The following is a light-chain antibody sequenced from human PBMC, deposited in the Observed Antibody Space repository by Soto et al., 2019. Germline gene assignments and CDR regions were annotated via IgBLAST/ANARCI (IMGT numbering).Light chain of an antibody. V-gene: IGKV1-39*01. CDR3: QQSSSTPLI. Sequence: DIQMTQSPSSLSASVGDRVTITCRASQNINNFLNWYQQRPGKAPRLLIYGASNLQSGVPSRFSGSGSGTNFTVTISSLQPGDFATYYCQQSSSTPLIFGGGTRVQIK. CDR1: QNINNF. J-gene: IGKJ4*01. CDR2: GAS.